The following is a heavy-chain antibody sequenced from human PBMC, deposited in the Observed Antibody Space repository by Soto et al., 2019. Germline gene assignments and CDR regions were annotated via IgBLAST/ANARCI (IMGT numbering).Heavy chain of an antibody. CDR1: GFTFTDYA. CDR2: ISGIGGGT. Sequence: GGSLRLSCAASGFTFTDYALSWVRQAPGKGLEWVATISGIGGGTYLADSVKGRLSIPRDNSKNTVSLLMNSLRAEDTAVYFCARGSSGYISSWYYFDYWGRGTLVTVSS. CDR3: ARGSSGYISSWYYFDY. J-gene: IGHJ4*02. D-gene: IGHD6-13*01. V-gene: IGHV3-23*01.